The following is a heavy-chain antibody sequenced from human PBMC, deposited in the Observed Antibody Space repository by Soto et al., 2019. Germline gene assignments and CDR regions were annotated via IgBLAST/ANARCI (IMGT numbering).Heavy chain of an antibody. Sequence: KTSETLSLTCTVSGGPISSGDYYWSWIRQPPGKGLEWIGYIYYSGSTYYNPSLKSRVTISVDTSKNQFSLKLSSVTAADTAVYYCARSNDSSGYYRLPYYFDYWGQGTLVTVSS. J-gene: IGHJ4*02. CDR2: IYYSGST. CDR3: ARSNDSSGYYRLPYYFDY. CDR1: GGPISSGDYY. D-gene: IGHD3-22*01. V-gene: IGHV4-30-4*01.